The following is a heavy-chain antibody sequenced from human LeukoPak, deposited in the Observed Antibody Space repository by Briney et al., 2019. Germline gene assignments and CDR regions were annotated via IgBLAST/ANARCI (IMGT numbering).Heavy chain of an antibody. CDR2: INHSGST. Sequence: SESLSLTCAVYGGSFSGYYGSWVRQPPGKGLEWIGEINHSGSTNYNPSLKSRVNISVDTSTNQFSLKLRSLTAADTAVYYCARRPVRRWFDPWGQGTLVTASS. J-gene: IGHJ5*02. D-gene: IGHD2/OR15-2a*01. CDR3: ARRPVRRWFDP. CDR1: GGSFSGYY. V-gene: IGHV4-34*01.